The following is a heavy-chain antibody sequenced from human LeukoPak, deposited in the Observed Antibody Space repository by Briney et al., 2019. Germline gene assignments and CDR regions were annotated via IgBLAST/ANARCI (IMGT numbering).Heavy chain of an antibody. J-gene: IGHJ6*03. CDR1: GGSISSSNW. Sequence: PSGTLSLTCAVSGGSISSSNWWSWVRQPPGKGLEWIGEIYHSGSTDYNPSLKSRVTISVDTSKNQFSLKLSSVTAADTAVYYCARHSSGSSIPRPYYYYYMDVWGKGTTVTISS. V-gene: IGHV4-4*02. CDR3: ARHSSGSSIPRPYYYYYMDV. CDR2: IYHSGST. D-gene: IGHD1-26*01.